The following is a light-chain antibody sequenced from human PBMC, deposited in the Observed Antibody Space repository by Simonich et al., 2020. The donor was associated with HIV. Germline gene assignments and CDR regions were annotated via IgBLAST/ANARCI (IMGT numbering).Light chain of an antibody. CDR1: QSFLYSSNNKNY. Sequence: DIVMTQSPDSLAVSLGERATINCKSSQSFLYSSNNKNYLAWYQQKPGQPPKLLIYWASTRESGGPDRFSGSGSGTDFTLTISSLQAEDVSVYYCHQYSSTPQTFGQGTKVEIK. CDR3: HQYSSTPQT. J-gene: IGKJ1*01. CDR2: WAS. V-gene: IGKV4-1*01.